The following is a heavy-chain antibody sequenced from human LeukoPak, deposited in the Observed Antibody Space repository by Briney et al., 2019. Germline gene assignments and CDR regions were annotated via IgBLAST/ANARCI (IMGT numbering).Heavy chain of an antibody. V-gene: IGHV1-18*01. CDR3: ARDFCGTTSCNAFEI. J-gene: IGHJ3*02. CDR2: ISTYNGKT. CDR1: GGTFSSYA. Sequence: ASVKVSCKASGGTFSSYAISWVRQAPGQGLEWMGWISTYNGKTNYAQKFQGRVTMTTDTSTSTVYLDLTSLRSDDTAVYYCARDFCGTTSCNAFEIWGQGTMVTVSS. D-gene: IGHD2-2*01.